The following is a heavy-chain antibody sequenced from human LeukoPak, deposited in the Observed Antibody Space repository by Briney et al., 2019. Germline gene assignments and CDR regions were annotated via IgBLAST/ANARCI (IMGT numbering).Heavy chain of an antibody. CDR3: ARAPAAGTRARYFDY. Sequence: GRSLRLSCAASGFTFRSYGMHWVRQAPGKGLEWVAVISYDGSNKYYADSVKGRFTISRDNSKNTLYLQMNSLRAEDTAVYYCARAPAAGTRARYFDYWGQGTLVTVSS. CDR1: GFTFRSYG. V-gene: IGHV3-30*19. CDR2: ISYDGSNK. J-gene: IGHJ4*02. D-gene: IGHD6-13*01.